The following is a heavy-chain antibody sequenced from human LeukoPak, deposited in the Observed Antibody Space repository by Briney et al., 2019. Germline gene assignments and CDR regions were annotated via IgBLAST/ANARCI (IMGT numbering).Heavy chain of an antibody. CDR3: AKDMGYSSSWYRFDY. D-gene: IGHD6-13*01. J-gene: IGHJ4*02. CDR1: GFTFDDYA. V-gene: IGHV3-9*01. CDR2: ISWNSGSI. Sequence: GGSLRLSCAASGFTFDDYAMHWVRQAPGKGLEWVSGISWNSGSIGYADSVKGRFTISRDNAKNSLYLQMNSLRAEDTALYYCAKDMGYSSSWYRFDYWGQGTLVTVSS.